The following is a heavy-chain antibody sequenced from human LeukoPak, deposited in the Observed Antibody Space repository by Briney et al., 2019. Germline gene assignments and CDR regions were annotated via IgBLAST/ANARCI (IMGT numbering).Heavy chain of an antibody. D-gene: IGHD3-10*01. J-gene: IGHJ4*02. CDR3: ARAWTVYGSGSYSLYYFDF. CDR1: GFTFSDYY. CDR2: ISSSGSTI. V-gene: IGHV3-11*04. Sequence: GGSLRLSCAASGFTFSDYYMSWIRQAPGKGLEWVSYISSSGSTIYYADSVKGRFTISRDNAKNSLYLQLNSLRAEDTAVYYCARAWTVYGSGSYSLYYFDFWGQGTLVTVSS.